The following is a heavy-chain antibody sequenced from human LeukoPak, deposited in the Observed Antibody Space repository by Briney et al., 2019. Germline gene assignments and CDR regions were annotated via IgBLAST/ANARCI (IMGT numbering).Heavy chain of an antibody. CDR1: GGSISSSSYY. CDR2: IYYSGST. V-gene: IGHV4-39*01. D-gene: IGHD3-22*01. J-gene: IGHJ4*02. Sequence: PSETLSLTCTVSGGSISSSSYYCGWIRQPPGKGLEWIGSIYYSGSTYYNPSLKSRVTISVDTSKNQSSLKLSSVTAADTAVYYCARQGYYYDSSGYYLDYWGQGTLVTVSS. CDR3: ARQGYYYDSSGYYLDY.